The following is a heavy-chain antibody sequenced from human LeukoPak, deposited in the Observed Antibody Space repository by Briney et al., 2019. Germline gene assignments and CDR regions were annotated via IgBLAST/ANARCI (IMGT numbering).Heavy chain of an antibody. V-gene: IGHV4-59*01. CDR1: GGSISSYH. D-gene: IGHD3-10*01. CDR2: IYYSGST. J-gene: IGHJ6*03. CDR3: ARAVRRYYYGSGEYMDV. Sequence: SETLSLTCTVSGGSISSYHWSWIRQPPGKGLEWIGYIYYSGSTNYNPSLKSRVTISVDTSKNQFSLKLSSVTAADTAVYYCARAVRRYYYGSGEYMDVWGKGTTVTISS.